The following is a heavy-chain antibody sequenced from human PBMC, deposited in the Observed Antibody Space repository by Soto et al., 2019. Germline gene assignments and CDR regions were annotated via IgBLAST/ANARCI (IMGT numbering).Heavy chain of an antibody. CDR2: IYYSGST. Sequence: SETLSLTCTVSGGSISSYYWSWIRQPPGKGLEWIGYIYYSGSTNYNPSLKSRVTISVDTSKNQFSLKLSSVTAADTAVYYCARVACSGGSCYRNWFDPWGQGTLVTVSS. CDR1: GGSISSYY. D-gene: IGHD2-15*01. V-gene: IGHV4-59*01. CDR3: ARVACSGGSCYRNWFDP. J-gene: IGHJ5*02.